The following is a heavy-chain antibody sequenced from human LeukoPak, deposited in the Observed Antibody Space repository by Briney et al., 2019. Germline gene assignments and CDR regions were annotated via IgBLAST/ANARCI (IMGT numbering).Heavy chain of an antibody. CDR3: ARGRIPVLRFLEWSNWFDP. Sequence: SQTLSLTCAVSGGSIIVAAYSWSWIRQPPGKGLEWIGYIYHSGRTYYNPSLKSRVTISVDRSKNQFSLKLSSVTAADTAVYYCARGRIPVLRFLEWSNWFDPWGQGTLVTVSS. CDR2: IYHSGRT. V-gene: IGHV4-30-2*01. CDR1: GGSIIVAAYS. D-gene: IGHD3-3*01. J-gene: IGHJ5*02.